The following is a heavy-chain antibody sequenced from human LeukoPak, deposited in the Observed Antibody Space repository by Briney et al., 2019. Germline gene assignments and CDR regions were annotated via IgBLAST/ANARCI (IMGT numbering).Heavy chain of an antibody. CDR2: LYHPDST. Sequence: KTSETLSLTCGVSGYPINNAYYWVWIRQPPGEGLEWIGSLYHPDSTYYNPSLKSRVTMSVDTSRNQFSLRLSFVTAADTAVYYCARQYDSYFYYYLDLWGTGTTVTVSS. V-gene: IGHV4-38-2*01. J-gene: IGHJ6*03. CDR1: GYPINNAYY. CDR3: ARQYDSYFYYYLDL. D-gene: IGHD2-2*01.